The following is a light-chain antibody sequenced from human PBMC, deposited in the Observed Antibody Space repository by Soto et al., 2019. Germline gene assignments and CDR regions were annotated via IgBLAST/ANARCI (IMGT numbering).Light chain of an antibody. CDR1: QAISNY. CDR3: QKYNIAAYT. J-gene: IGKJ1*01. V-gene: IGKV1-27*01. CDR2: SAS. Sequence: DIQMTQSPSSLSSSVGDRVTITCRASQAISNYLAWYQQKPGKGPKLLIYSASTLHTGVPSRFSGSGSGTDFTLTISSLQPEDVAIYYCQKYNIAAYTFCQGTKVEIK.